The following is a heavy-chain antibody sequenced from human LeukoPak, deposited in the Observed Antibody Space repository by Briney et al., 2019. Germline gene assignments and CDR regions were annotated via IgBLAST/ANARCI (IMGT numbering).Heavy chain of an antibody. D-gene: IGHD4-11*01. Sequence: PGGSLRLSCAASGFTFTTYGMHWVRQAPGKGLTGVALISYDGSNMYYADSVKGRFTISRDNAKNSLYLQMNSLRAEDTALYYCARYDYSNYVGYYDHWGQGTLVTVSS. CDR3: ARYDYSNYVGYYDH. CDR1: GFTFTTYG. CDR2: ISYDGSNM. V-gene: IGHV3-30*03. J-gene: IGHJ4*02.